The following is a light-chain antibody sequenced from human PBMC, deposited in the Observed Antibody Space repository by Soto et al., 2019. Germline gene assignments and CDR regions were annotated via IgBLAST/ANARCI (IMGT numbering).Light chain of an antibody. CDR3: QRYNNRPS. CDR1: QSVSSSY. CDR2: DAS. J-gene: IGKJ3*01. Sequence: TQSPATRFLYGRGVATRSCRASQSVSSSYLAWYQQKPGQAPRLLIYDASNRATGIPARFIGSGSATDFTLTICSLQSEDFAVYYCQRYNNRPSFSPGTKVDIK. V-gene: IGKV3D-7*01.